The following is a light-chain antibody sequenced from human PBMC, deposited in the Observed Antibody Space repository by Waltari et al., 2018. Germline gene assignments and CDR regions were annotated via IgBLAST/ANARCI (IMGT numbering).Light chain of an antibody. Sequence: DIQMTQSPSTLSASVGDRVTITCRASQSISSWLDWYQQKPGKGPKLLIYQASNLESGVPLRFSGSGSGTEFTLTISSLQPDDFATYYCQQYNRFWTFGQGTKVEIK. CDR3: QQYNRFWT. CDR2: QAS. V-gene: IGKV1-5*03. J-gene: IGKJ1*01. CDR1: QSISSW.